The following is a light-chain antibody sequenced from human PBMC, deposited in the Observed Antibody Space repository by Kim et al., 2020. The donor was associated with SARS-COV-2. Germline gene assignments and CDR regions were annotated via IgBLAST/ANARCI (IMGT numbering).Light chain of an antibody. CDR1: TGPVTSGHY. CDR2: DTS. CDR3: LLSYGGARV. J-gene: IGLJ3*02. Sequence: PGGTVMLACRPSTGPVTSGHYPYWFHLYPVQAPSILIYDTSNDHAWTPARISGSLLGGKAALTRSGAQPEDEAEYFCLLSYGGARVCGGGTKLTVL. V-gene: IGLV7-46*01.